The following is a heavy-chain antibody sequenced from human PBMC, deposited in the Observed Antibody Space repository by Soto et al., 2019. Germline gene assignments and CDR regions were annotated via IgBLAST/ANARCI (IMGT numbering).Heavy chain of an antibody. Sequence: LRLSCAASGFTFSDYYMSWVRQAPGRGLEWISYSSNSGTFARYATSVKGRLSISRDHANNSLYLEMNSLRVEDTAVYYCSRSGDNFNVLDYWGQGTPVTVSS. CDR3: SRSGDNFNVLDY. V-gene: IGHV3-11*06. CDR1: GFTFSDYY. CDR2: SSNSGTFA. D-gene: IGHD1-1*01. J-gene: IGHJ4*02.